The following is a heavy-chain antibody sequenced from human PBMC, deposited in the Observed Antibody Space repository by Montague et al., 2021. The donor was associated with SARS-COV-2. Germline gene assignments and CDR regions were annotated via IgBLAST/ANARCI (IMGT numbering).Heavy chain of an antibody. CDR2: INNSGST. CDR3: ARWDPQTLTLIGLRGKSASDY. CDR1: GGSFSGHY. D-gene: IGHD4-23*01. Sequence: SETLSLTCAVYGGSFSGHYWSWICQPPGKGLEWIGEINNSGSTNYNPSLKSRVTISVDTSKNQFSLKLHSVTAADTGVYYCARWDPQTLTLIGLRGKSASDYWGQGTLVTVSS. V-gene: IGHV4-34*01. J-gene: IGHJ4*02.